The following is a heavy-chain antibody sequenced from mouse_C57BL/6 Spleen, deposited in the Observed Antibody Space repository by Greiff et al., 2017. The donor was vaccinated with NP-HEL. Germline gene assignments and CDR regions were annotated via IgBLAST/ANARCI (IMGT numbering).Heavy chain of an antibody. CDR1: GYAFSGYW. CDR3: ARGGSGYWYFDV. V-gene: IGHV1-80*01. CDR2: IYPGDGDT. J-gene: IGHJ1*03. D-gene: IGHD3-2*02. Sequence: VQVVESGAELVKPGASVKISCKASGYAFSGYWMNWVKQRPGKGLEWIGQIYPGDGDTNYNGKFKGKATLTADKSSSTAYMQLSSLTSEDSAVYFCARGGSGYWYFDVWGKGTTVTVSS.